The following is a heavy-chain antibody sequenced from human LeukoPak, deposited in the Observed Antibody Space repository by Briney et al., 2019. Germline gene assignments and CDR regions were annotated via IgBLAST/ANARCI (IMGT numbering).Heavy chain of an antibody. V-gene: IGHV1-2*02. CDR3: ARNRVMGWQLAPFDY. Sequence: ASVKVSCKASGYTFTGYYMHWVRQAPGQGLEWMGWINPNNGDTNFAQKFEDRVTMTRDTYITTVYMELSRLTSGDTAVYFCARNRVMGWQLAPFDYWGQGAMVIVSS. CDR2: INPNNGDT. J-gene: IGHJ4*02. D-gene: IGHD4-23*01. CDR1: GYTFTGYY.